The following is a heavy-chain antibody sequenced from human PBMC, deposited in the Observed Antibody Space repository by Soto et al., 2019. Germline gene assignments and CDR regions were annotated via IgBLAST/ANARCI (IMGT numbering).Heavy chain of an antibody. CDR3: ANGKDGVSYCYGMDV. J-gene: IGHJ6*02. CDR2: ISYDGREI. CDR1: GFTFRSYG. V-gene: IGHV3-30*18. D-gene: IGHD3-10*01. Sequence: QVQLVESGGGVVQPGRSLRLSCAASGFTFRSYGMHWVRQAPGKGLEWVAVISYDGREIHYVDSVKGRFTISRDNSKDTLYLQMNSLRGEDTAVYFCANGKDGVSYCYGMDVWGPGATVAVSS.